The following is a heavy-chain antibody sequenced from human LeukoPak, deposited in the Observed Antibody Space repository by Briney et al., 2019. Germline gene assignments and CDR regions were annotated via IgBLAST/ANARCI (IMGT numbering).Heavy chain of an antibody. CDR1: GFSFSDYY. Sequence: GALRLSCAASGFSFSDYYMSWMRQAPGKGLEWVANIKQDGSEKYYVDSVKGRFTISRDNAKNSLYLQMNSLRAEDTAVYYCGRAMDVWGQGTTVTVSS. CDR2: IKQDGSEK. CDR3: GRAMDV. V-gene: IGHV3-7*01. J-gene: IGHJ6*02.